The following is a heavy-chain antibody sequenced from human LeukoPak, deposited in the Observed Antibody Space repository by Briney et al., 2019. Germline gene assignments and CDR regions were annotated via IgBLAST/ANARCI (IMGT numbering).Heavy chain of an antibody. D-gene: IGHD3-10*01. CDR2: ISGGGVST. CDR3: ALYLRVRGDY. V-gene: IGHV3-23*01. CDR1: GFTFSNHA. Sequence: PGGSLRLSCAASGFTFSNHAMMWVRQAPGRGLEWVSAISGGGVSTYYTDSVKGRFTISRDNSKNTLYLQMNSLRAEDTAVYYCALYLRVRGDYWGQGTLDSVSS. J-gene: IGHJ4*02.